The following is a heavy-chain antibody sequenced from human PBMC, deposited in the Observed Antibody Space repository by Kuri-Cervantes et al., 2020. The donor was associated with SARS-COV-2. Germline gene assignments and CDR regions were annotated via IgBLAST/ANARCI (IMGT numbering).Heavy chain of an antibody. CDR1: GYSISSGYY. V-gene: IGHV4-38-2*01. CDR3: ARVDRATVATDAFDI. Sequence: SETLSLTCAVSGYSISSGYYWGWIRQPPGKGLEWIGSTYHSGSTYYNPSLKSRVTISVDTSKNQFSLKLSSVTAADTAVYYCARVDRATVATDAFDIWGQGTMVTVSS. J-gene: IGHJ3*02. D-gene: IGHD4-23*01. CDR2: TYHSGST.